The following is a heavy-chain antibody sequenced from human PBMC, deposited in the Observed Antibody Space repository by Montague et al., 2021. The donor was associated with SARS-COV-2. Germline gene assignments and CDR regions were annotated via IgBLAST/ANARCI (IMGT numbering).Heavy chain of an antibody. CDR2: VNQSGTT. J-gene: IGHJ3*02. CDR3: ARGRRAVVVPGAGPAGRAFDI. CDR1: GGSLSNYY. V-gene: IGHV4-34*01. D-gene: IGHD2-2*01. Sequence: SETLSLTCAISGGSLSNYYWSWIRQLPGQGLEWRGEVNQSGTTIYNQSAHRGVTISEDKSTYQLYLRLNSVTAAATAVYYWARGRRAVVVPGAGPAGRAFDIWGQGTMVTVSS.